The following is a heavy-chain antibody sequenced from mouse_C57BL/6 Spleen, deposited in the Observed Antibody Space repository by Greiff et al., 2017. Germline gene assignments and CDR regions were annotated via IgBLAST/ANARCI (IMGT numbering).Heavy chain of an antibody. Sequence: EVKLMESEGGLVQPGSSMKLSCTASGFTFSDYYMAWVRQVPEKGLEWVANINYDGSSTYYLDSLKSRFIISRDNAKNILYLQMSSLKSEDTATYYCARGGGIYDGYYDYFDYWGQGTTLTVSS. CDR2: INYDGSST. V-gene: IGHV5-16*01. CDR1: GFTFSDYY. J-gene: IGHJ2*01. D-gene: IGHD2-3*01. CDR3: ARGGGIYDGYYDYFDY.